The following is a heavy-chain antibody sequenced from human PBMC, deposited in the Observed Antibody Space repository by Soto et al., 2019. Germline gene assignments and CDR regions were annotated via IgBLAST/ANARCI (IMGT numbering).Heavy chain of an antibody. D-gene: IGHD3-22*01. J-gene: IGHJ3*02. V-gene: IGHV1-69*12. CDR2: IIPVFGTA. Sequence: QVQLVQSGAEVKKPGSSVKVSCKASGATLDTFINFGITWVRRAPGQGLEWMGGIIPVFGTAHYAQKFQGRLTISADESTMTAYMELSSLRSEDTAVYYCASGAATKILVVMYDALEIWGQGTMVTVSS. CDR3: ASGAATKILVVMYDALEI. CDR1: GATLDTFINFG.